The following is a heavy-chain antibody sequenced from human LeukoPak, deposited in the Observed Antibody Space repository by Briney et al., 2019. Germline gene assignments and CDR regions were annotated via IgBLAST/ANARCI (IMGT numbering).Heavy chain of an antibody. CDR1: GFTFSSYA. CDR3: ARNRGYSYGYASSDY. CDR2: ISGSGGST. J-gene: IGHJ4*02. D-gene: IGHD5-18*01. V-gene: IGHV3-23*01. Sequence: PGGSLRLSCAASGFTFSSYAMSWVRQAPGKGLEWVSAISGSGGSTYYADSVKGRYTISRDNSKNTLYLQMNSLRAEDTAVYYCARNRGYSYGYASSDYWGQGTLVTVSS.